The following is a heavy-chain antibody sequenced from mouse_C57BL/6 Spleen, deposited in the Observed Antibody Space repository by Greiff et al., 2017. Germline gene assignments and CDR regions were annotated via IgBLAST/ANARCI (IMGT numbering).Heavy chain of an antibody. CDR2: ISSGSSTI. CDR1: GFTFSDYG. Sequence: EVQLVESGGGLVKPGGSLKLSCAASGFTFSDYGMHWVRQAPEKGLEWVAYISSGSSTIYYADTVKGRFTISRDNAKNTLFLQMTSLRSEDTAMYYCARPGAQALLDYWGQGTTLTVSS. D-gene: IGHD3-2*02. V-gene: IGHV5-17*01. J-gene: IGHJ2*01. CDR3: ARPGAQALLDY.